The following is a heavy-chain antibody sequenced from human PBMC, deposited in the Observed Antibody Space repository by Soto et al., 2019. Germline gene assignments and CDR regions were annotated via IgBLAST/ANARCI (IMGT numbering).Heavy chain of an antibody. Sequence: ASVKVSFKASGYTFPSYAMHWVRQAPGQRLEWMGWINAGNGNTKYSQKFQGRVTITRDTSASTAYMELSSLGSEDTAVYYCARFHVGAHDAFDIWGQGTMVTVSS. J-gene: IGHJ3*02. D-gene: IGHD1-26*01. CDR3: ARFHVGAHDAFDI. CDR2: INAGNGNT. V-gene: IGHV1-3*01. CDR1: GYTFPSYA.